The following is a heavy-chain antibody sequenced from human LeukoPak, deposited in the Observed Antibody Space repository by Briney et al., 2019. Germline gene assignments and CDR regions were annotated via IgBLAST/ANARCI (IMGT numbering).Heavy chain of an antibody. CDR1: GYTLTSYG. V-gene: IGHV1-18*01. J-gene: IGHJ3*02. D-gene: IGHD3-10*01. CDR3: ARETKHSGSGDFDI. Sequence: GASVKVSCKASGYTLTSYGIIWVRQAPGQGLEWLGWNRAFNGNTNYAQKFQGRVTMTRDTSTTTVYMELSSLRSDDTAMYYCARETKHSGSGDFDIWGQGTILTVSS. CDR2: NRAFNGNT.